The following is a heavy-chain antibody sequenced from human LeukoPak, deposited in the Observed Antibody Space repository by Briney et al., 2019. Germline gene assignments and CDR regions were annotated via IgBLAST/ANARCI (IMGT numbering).Heavy chain of an antibody. CDR3: ARANYSYEWYAFDI. J-gene: IGHJ3*02. Sequence: SETLSLTCTVSGGSISSGGYYWSWIRQHPGKGLEWIGYIYYSGSTYYNPSLKSRVTISVDTSKNQFSLKLSSVTAADTAVYYCARANYSYEWYAFDIWGQGTMVTVSS. V-gene: IGHV4-31*03. CDR2: IYYSGST. D-gene: IGHD5-18*01. CDR1: GGSISSGGYY.